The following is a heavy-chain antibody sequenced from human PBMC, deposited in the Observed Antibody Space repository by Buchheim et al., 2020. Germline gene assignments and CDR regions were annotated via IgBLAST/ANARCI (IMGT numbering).Heavy chain of an antibody. Sequence: QVQLVESGGGVVQPGRSLRLSCAASGFTFSSYGMHWVRQAPGKGLEWVAVISYDGSNKYYADSVKGRFTISRDNSKNTLYLQMNSLRAEDTAVYYCAKDRGEYCISTSCYRRYSYGSYSYYYYGMDVWGQGTT. CDR3: AKDRGEYCISTSCYRRYSYGSYSYYYYGMDV. J-gene: IGHJ6*02. CDR1: GFTFSSYG. CDR2: ISYDGSNK. V-gene: IGHV3-30*18. D-gene: IGHD2-2*01.